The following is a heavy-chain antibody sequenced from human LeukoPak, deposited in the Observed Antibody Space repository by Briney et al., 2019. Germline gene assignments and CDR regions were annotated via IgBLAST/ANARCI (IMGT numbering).Heavy chain of an antibody. Sequence: GSLRLSCAASGFTFSSYAMSWIRQPPGKGLEWIGEINHSGSTNYNPSLKSRVTISVDTSKNQFSLKLSSVTAADTAVYYCARGARDWPLYYYGSGSPDYWGQGTLVTVSS. CDR3: ARGARDWPLYYYGSGSPDY. CDR2: INHSGST. CDR1: GFTFSSYA. J-gene: IGHJ4*02. V-gene: IGHV4-34*01. D-gene: IGHD3-10*01.